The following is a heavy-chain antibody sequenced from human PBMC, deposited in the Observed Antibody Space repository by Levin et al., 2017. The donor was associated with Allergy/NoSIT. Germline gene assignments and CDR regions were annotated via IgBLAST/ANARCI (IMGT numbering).Heavy chain of an antibody. V-gene: IGHV3-30*03. CDR3: ATDPRIYGGYSLIWYFDL. Sequence: GESLKISCAASGFTFSSYSLHWVRHAPGKGLEWVAAISYDGSNKYYADSVKARFTISRDNSKNMMYLQMNRLRPEDTSMYDCATDPRIYGGYSLIWYFDLWGRGTLVTVSS. J-gene: IGHJ2*01. CDR2: ISYDGSNK. D-gene: IGHD4-23*01. CDR1: GFTFSSYS.